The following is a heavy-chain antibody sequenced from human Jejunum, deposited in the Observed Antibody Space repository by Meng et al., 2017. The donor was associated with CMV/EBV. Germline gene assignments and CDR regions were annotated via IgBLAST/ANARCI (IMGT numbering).Heavy chain of an antibody. Sequence: QVPLVDSGGGVVQPGGSRRLSCAASGFTFSIYGMHWVRQAPGKGLEWVAFIRYDGTVQNYADSVKGRFTISRDNSWNMLSLEMNSLRPEDTAVYYCAKVGFGWYSIDYWGQGTLVTVSS. CDR1: GFTFSIYG. CDR2: IRYDGTVQ. D-gene: IGHD6-19*01. CDR3: AKVGFGWYSIDY. J-gene: IGHJ4*02. V-gene: IGHV3-30*02.